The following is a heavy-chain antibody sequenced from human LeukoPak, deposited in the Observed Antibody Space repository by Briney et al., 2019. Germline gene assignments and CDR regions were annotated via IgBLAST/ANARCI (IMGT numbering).Heavy chain of an antibody. CDR2: ISGSGGST. CDR3: ASSSMVREIQWSDY. V-gene: IGHV3-23*01. Sequence: QPGGSLRLSCAASGFTFSTYAMTWVRQAPGKGLEWVSAISGSGGSTYYADSVKGRFTISRDNSKNTLYLQMNSLRAEDTAVYYCASSSMVREIQWSDYWGQGTLVTVSS. J-gene: IGHJ4*02. D-gene: IGHD3-10*01. CDR1: GFTFSTYA.